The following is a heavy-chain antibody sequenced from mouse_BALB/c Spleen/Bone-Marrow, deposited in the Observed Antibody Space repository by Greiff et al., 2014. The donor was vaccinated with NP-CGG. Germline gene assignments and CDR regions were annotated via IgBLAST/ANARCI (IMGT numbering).Heavy chain of an antibody. CDR1: GFSLTSYG. J-gene: IGHJ2*01. Sequence: QVQLQQSGPGLVAPSQSLSITCTVSGFSLTSYGVYWVRQPPGKGPEWLGVIWAGGSTNYNSALMSRLSISKDNSKSQVFLKMNSLQTDDAAMYYCARGAYYRFFDYWGQGTTLTVSS. D-gene: IGHD2-14*01. CDR2: IWAGGST. CDR3: ARGAYYRFFDY. V-gene: IGHV2-9*02.